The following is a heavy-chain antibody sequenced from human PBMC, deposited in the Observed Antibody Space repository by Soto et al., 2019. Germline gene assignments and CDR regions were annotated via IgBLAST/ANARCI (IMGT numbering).Heavy chain of an antibody. CDR2: ISYDGSNK. D-gene: IGHD6-19*01. V-gene: IGHV3-30-3*01. CDR1: GFTFSSYA. CDR3: ASVAVAVFDAFDI. Sequence: GGSLRLSCAASGFTFSSYAMHWARQAPGKGLEWVAVISYDGSNKYYADSVKGRFTVSRDNSKNTLYLQMNSLRAEDTAVYYCASVAVAVFDAFDIWGQGTMVTVSS. J-gene: IGHJ3*02.